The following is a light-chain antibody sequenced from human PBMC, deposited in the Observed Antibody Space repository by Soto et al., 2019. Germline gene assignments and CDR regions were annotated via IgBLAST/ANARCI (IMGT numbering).Light chain of an antibody. CDR3: VSYTTSASYV. J-gene: IGLJ1*01. V-gene: IGLV2-14*01. CDR1: SSDVGNYIF. CDR2: EIN. Sequence: QSALTQPASVSGSPGQSITISCTGTSSDVGNYIFVSWYRQHPGKAPKLMIYEINNRPSGVSNRFSGSKSGNTASLTISGLQAEDEADYYCVSYTTSASYVFGGGTKLTVL.